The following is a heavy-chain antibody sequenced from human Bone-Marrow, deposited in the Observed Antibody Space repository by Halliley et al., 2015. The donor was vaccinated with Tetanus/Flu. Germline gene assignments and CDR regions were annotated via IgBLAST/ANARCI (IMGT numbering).Heavy chain of an antibody. D-gene: IGHD3-3*01. CDR3: AREQFYTGDY. J-gene: IGHJ4*02. CDR1: GFVFRAFA. Sequence: CAASGFVFRAFAMHWVRQAPGKGLEWVAVIRYDGSGKQYVDSVKGRFNISRDNSKNTLYLQMNSLGTEDTAVYYCAREQFYTGDYWGRGTLVTVSS. V-gene: IGHV3-30-3*01. CDR2: IRYDGSGK.